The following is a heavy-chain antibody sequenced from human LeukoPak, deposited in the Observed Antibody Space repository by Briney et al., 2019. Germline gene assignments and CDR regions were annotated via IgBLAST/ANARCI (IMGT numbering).Heavy chain of an antibody. V-gene: IGHV3-23*01. CDR2: ISGSGGST. CDR1: GFTFSSYA. Sequence: PGGSLRLSCAASGFTFSSYAMSWVRQAPGKGLEWVSAISGSGGSTYYADSVKGRFTISRDNYRNTLYLQMNSLRAEDTAVYYCAKESYSSSWYSDWGQGTLVTVSS. CDR3: AKESYSSSWYSD. D-gene: IGHD6-13*01. J-gene: IGHJ4*02.